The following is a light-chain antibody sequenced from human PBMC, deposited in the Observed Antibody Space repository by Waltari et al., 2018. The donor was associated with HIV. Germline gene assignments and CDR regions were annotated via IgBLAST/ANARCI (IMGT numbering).Light chain of an antibody. J-gene: IGKJ2*01. CDR1: QGIANH. V-gene: IGKV1-27*01. Sequence: DIQLTQSQSSLSASVGDRVTITCRASQGIANHLAWYQQKPGKVPKLLIYAASTLQSGVPSRFSCGGSETDFTLTISSLQPEDVASYYCQKYNSAPYTFGQGTRLEIK. CDR3: QKYNSAPYT. CDR2: AAS.